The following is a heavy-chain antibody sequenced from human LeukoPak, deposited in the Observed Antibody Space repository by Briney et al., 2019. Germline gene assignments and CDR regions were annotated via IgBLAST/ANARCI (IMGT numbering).Heavy chain of an antibody. V-gene: IGHV3-64D*06. CDR2: ISSNGGST. J-gene: IGHJ4*02. CDR3: VKAGVRGGDY. D-gene: IGHD3-10*01. CDR1: GFTFSSYA. Sequence: PGGSLRLSCLASGFTFSSYAMHWVRQAPGKGLEYVSAISSNGGSTYYADSVKGRFTISRDNSKNTLYLQMSSLRAEDTAVYYCVKAGVRGGDYWGQGTLVTVSS.